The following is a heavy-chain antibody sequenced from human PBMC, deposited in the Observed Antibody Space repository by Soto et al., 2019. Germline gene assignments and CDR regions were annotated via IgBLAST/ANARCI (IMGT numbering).Heavy chain of an antibody. CDR2: ISYDGSNK. CDR1: GFTFSSYA. V-gene: IGHV3-30-3*01. J-gene: IGHJ4*02. Sequence: QVQLVESGGGVVQPGRSLRLSCAASGFTFSSYAMHWVRQAPGKGLEWVAVISYDGSNKYYADSVKGRFTISRDNSKNTLYLEMNSLRAEDTAVYYCAREWARMATMIDYWGQGTLVTVSS. CDR3: AREWARMATMIDY. D-gene: IGHD5-12*01.